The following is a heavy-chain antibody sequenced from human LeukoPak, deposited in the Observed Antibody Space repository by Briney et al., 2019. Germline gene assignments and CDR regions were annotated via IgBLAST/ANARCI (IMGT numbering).Heavy chain of an antibody. CDR3: AKVGDDSSGYPYFDY. D-gene: IGHD3-22*01. V-gene: IGHV3-23*01. CDR1: GFTFSRYA. CDR2: ISGSGGST. J-gene: IGHJ4*02. Sequence: GGSLRLSCAASGFTFSRYAMSWVRQAPGKGLEWVSAISGSGGSTCYADSVKGRFTISRDNSKNTLYLQMNSLRAEDTAVYYCAKVGDDSSGYPYFDYWGQGTLVTVSS.